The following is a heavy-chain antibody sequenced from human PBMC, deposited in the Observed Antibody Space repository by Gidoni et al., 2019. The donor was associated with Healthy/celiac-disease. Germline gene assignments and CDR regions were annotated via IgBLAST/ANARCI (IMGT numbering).Heavy chain of an antibody. CDR1: GFTFSSYA. CDR3: AKGGTVLVVYAMTSWVDY. V-gene: IGHV3-23*01. D-gene: IGHD2-8*02. Sequence: EVQLLESGGGLVQPGGSLRLSCAASGFTFSSYAMSWVRQAPGKGLEWVSAISGSGGSTYYADSVKGRFTISRDNSKNTLYLQMNSLRAKDTAVYYCAKGGTVLVVYAMTSWVDYWGQGTLVTVSS. J-gene: IGHJ4*02. CDR2: ISGSGGST.